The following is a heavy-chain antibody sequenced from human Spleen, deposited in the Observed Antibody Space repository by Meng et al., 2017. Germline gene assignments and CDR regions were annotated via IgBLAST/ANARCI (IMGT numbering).Heavy chain of an antibody. Sequence: QVQLQESGPGLVKPAETLSPTCSVSGDSISSSDSYWGWIHQSPGKGLEWIGSIGHSGFTYYTPSLESRVTVSVDTSRSQFSLELTSVTAADTAIYYCVRSRAWVRTGFDPWGQGTLVTVSS. D-gene: IGHD1/OR15-1a*01. CDR3: VRSRAWVRTGFDP. V-gene: IGHV4-39*01. CDR2: IGHSGFT. CDR1: GDSISSSDSY. J-gene: IGHJ5*02.